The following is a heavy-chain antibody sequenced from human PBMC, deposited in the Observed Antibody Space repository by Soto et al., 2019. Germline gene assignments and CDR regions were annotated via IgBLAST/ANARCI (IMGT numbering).Heavy chain of an antibody. CDR1: GYTFSGYY. CDR2: INPNSGGT. CDR3: ARRTKIAAAGYYYYGMDD. Sequence: ASVKVSCKASGYTFSGYYMHWVRQAPGQGLEWMGWINPNSGGTNYAQKFQGRVTMTRDTSISTAYMELSRLRSDDTAVYYCARRTKIAAAGYYYYGMDDWGQGTTVTVSS. J-gene: IGHJ6*02. V-gene: IGHV1-2*02. D-gene: IGHD6-13*01.